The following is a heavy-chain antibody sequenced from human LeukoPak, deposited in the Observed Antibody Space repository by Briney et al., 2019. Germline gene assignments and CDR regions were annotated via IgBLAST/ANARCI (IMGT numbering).Heavy chain of an antibody. CDR2: IRYDGSNK. CDR1: GFTFDDYA. J-gene: IGHJ5*02. Sequence: GGSLRLSCAASGFTFDDYAMHWVRQAPGKGLEWVAFIRYDGSNKYYADSVKGRFTISRDNSKNTLYLQMNSLRAEDTAVYYCAKDSRSMVRGGGFDPWGQGTLVTVSS. V-gene: IGHV3-30*02. D-gene: IGHD3-10*01. CDR3: AKDSRSMVRGGGFDP.